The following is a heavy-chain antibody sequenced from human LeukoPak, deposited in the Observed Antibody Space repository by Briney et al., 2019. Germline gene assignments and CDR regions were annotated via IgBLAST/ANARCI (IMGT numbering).Heavy chain of an antibody. J-gene: IGHJ4*02. CDR2: INPNSGGT. CDR3: AREPYGSGNYYFDY. CDR1: GHTFTGYN. V-gene: IGHV1-2*02. Sequence: ASVKVSCKASGHTFTGYNIHWVRQAPGQGLEWMGWINPNSGGTKYAQNFQGRVTMTRDTSISTAYMELSSLRSDDTAVYFCAREPYGSGNYYFDYWGQGTLVTASS. D-gene: IGHD3-10*01.